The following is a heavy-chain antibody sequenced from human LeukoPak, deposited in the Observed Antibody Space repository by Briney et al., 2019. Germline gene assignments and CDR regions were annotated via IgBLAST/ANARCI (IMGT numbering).Heavy chain of an antibody. CDR3: ARDLVTTVANYGMDV. V-gene: IGHV4-59*01. Sequence: SETLSLTCTVSGGSISSYYWSWIRQPPGKGLEWNGYIYYSGSTNYNPSLKSRVTISVDTSKNQFSLKLSSVTAADTAVYYCARDLVTTVANYGMDVWGQGTTVTVSS. D-gene: IGHD4-11*01. J-gene: IGHJ6*02. CDR2: IYYSGST. CDR1: GGSISSYY.